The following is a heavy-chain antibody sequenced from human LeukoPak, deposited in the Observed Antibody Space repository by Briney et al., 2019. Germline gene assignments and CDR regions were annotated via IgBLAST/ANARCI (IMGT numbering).Heavy chain of an antibody. D-gene: IGHD4-17*01. V-gene: IGHV3-30*03. CDR1: GFTFSTYG. Sequence: PGRSLRLSCAASGFTFSTYGIHWVRQAPGKGLEWVAVTEYYADSVKGRFTISGANSHNSLFLQMKRLRTEDTAVYYCPTRSTPMTTSLDSWGQGGLVTVSS. CDR2: TE. J-gene: IGHJ5*01. CDR3: PTRSTPMTTSLDS.